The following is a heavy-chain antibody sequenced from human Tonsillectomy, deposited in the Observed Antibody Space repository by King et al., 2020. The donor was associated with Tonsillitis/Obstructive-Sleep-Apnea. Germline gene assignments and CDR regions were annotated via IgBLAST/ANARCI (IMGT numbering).Heavy chain of an antibody. CDR1: GGTFSSYA. D-gene: IGHD3-10*01. V-gene: IGHV1-69*09. CDR2: VIPTLGLG. Sequence: QLVQSGAEVKKTGSSVKVSCKASGGTFSSYAISWVRQAPGQGLEWMGRVIPTLGLGKYAQKFQGRVTISADKSTTTAYMELSSLRTEDTAFYYCVREGTGRGSWGYHWFDSWGQGTLVPVSS. CDR3: VREGTGRGSWGYHWFDS. J-gene: IGHJ5*01.